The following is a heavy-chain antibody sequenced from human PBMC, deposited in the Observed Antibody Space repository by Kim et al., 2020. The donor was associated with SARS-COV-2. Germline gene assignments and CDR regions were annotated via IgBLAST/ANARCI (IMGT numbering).Heavy chain of an antibody. CDR3: ARSIFGVVIIPDAFDI. CDR2: INHSGST. J-gene: IGHJ3*02. D-gene: IGHD3-3*01. CDR1: GGSFSGYY. V-gene: IGHV4-34*01. Sequence: SETLSLTCAVYGGSFSGYYWSWIRQPPGKGLEWIGEINHSGSTNYNPSLKSRVTISVDTSKNQFSLKLSSVTAADTAVYYCARSIFGVVIIPDAFDIWG.